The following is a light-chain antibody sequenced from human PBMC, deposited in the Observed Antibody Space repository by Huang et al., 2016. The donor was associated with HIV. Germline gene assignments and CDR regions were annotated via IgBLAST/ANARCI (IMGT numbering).Light chain of an antibody. J-gene: IGKJ4*01. CDR1: QSISSH. CDR2: AAS. CDR3: QQSYSTPLT. V-gene: IGKV1-39*01. Sequence: DIQMTQSPSSLSASVGDRVTITCRASQSISSHLNWYQQKPGKAPKLLIYAASSLQSGVSSRFSGSGSGTDFTLTISSLQPEDFATYYCQQSYSTPLTFGGGTKVEIK.